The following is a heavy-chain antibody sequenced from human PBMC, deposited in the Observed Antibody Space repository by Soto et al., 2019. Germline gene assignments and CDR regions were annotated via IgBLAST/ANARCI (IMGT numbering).Heavy chain of an antibody. CDR1: GGSISSGGYY. J-gene: IGHJ6*02. CDR2: IYYSGST. V-gene: IGHV4-31*03. Sequence: SETLSLTCTVSGGSISSGGYYWSWIRQHPGKGLEWIGYIYYSGSTYYNPSLKSRVTISVDTSKNQFSLKLSSVTAADTAVYYCARGTHYDSSGYYGYYYYGMDVWGQGTTVTVSS. D-gene: IGHD3-22*01. CDR3: ARGTHYDSSGYYGYYYYGMDV.